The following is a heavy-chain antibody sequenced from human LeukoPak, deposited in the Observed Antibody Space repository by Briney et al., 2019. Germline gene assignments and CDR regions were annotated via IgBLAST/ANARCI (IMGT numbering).Heavy chain of an antibody. CDR3: SRLEDSSPIEVALDI. CDR2: IRSKRNNYAT. V-gene: IGHV3-73*01. Sequence: GGSLRLSCAASGFTFSGSIMHWVRQAAGKGLEWVGRIRSKRNNYATAYAASVKGRFTISRDDSKNTAYRHMDSLKTEDTALYYCSRLEDSSPIEVALDIWGQGTVVTVSS. CDR1: GFTFSGSI. D-gene: IGHD6-13*01. J-gene: IGHJ3*02.